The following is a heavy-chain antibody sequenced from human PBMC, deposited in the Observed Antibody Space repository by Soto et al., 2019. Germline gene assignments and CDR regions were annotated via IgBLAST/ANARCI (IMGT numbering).Heavy chain of an antibody. CDR2: ISGSGGIT. Sequence: EVRLLESGGGSVQPGGSLRLSCAGSGFTFSSFALKWVRQAPGKGLEGVSSISGSGGITYYADSVKGRFTISRDNSKNTLYLQINSLTAEDTAVYYCAKGTPMRIDSWGQGTLVIVSS. V-gene: IGHV3-23*01. CDR1: GFTFSSFA. J-gene: IGHJ4*02. CDR3: AKGTPMRIDS. D-gene: IGHD3-22*01.